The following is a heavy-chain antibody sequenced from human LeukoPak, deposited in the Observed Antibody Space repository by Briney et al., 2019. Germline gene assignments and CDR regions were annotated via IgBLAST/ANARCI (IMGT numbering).Heavy chain of an antibody. D-gene: IGHD3-22*01. V-gene: IGHV3-21*01. Sequence: PGGSLRLSCAASGFTFSSYSMNWVRQAPGKGLEWVSSISSSSSYIYYADSVKGRFTISRDNAKNSLYLQMNSLRAEDTAVYYCARVYYYDSSGYSPASPLDYWGQGTLVTVSS. CDR2: ISSSSSYI. CDR3: ARVYYYDSSGYSPASPLDY. J-gene: IGHJ4*02. CDR1: GFTFSSYS.